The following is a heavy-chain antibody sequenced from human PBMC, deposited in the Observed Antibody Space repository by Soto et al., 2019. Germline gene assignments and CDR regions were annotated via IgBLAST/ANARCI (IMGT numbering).Heavy chain of an antibody. CDR3: ARGGPIWRQLAPSYYGMEF. CDR2: IHNSGSS. V-gene: IGHV4-34*01. J-gene: IGHJ6*02. CDR1: GGSFSGYY. Sequence: PSETLSLTCAVYGGSFSGYYWSWIRQAQGKGMESIGEIHNSGSSNSNASLKHRGTISVDTSKNQLSLKLIYVNALGKAVYDCARGGPIWRQLAPSYYGMEFGGQGTTVTVSS. D-gene: IGHD6-13*01.